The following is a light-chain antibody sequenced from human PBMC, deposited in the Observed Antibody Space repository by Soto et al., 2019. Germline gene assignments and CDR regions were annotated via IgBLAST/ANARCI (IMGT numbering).Light chain of an antibody. CDR3: QQFNSRVT. CDR2: DAS. Sequence: AIQLTQSPSSLSASVGDRVTITCRASQGISSALAWYQQKPGKAPKLLIYDASSLESGVPSRFSGSGSGTDFTLTISSLQPEDFATYYCQQFNSRVTFGPGTKVDIK. V-gene: IGKV1-13*02. CDR1: QGISSA. J-gene: IGKJ3*01.